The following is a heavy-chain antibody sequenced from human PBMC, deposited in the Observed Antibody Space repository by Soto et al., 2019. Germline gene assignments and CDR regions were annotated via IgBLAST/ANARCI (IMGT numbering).Heavy chain of an antibody. D-gene: IGHD6-19*01. CDR2: ISWNSGSI. CDR1: GFTFDDYA. Sequence: GGSLRLSCAASGFTFDDYAMHWVRQAPGKGLEWVSGISWNSGSIGYADSVKGRFTISRDNAKNSLYLQMNSLRAEDTALYYCAKVQYSSGWSKIVGAFDIWGQGTMVTVSS. CDR3: AKVQYSSGWSKIVGAFDI. J-gene: IGHJ3*02. V-gene: IGHV3-9*01.